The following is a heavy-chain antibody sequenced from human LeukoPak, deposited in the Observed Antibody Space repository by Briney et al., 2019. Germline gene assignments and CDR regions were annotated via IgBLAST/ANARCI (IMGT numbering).Heavy chain of an antibody. D-gene: IGHD4-17*01. J-gene: IGHJ4*02. CDR2: IIPIFGTA. Sequence: SVKVSCKASGGTLSSYAISWVRQAPGQGLEWMGGIIPIFGTANYAQKFQGRVTITADESTSTAYMELSSLRSEDTAVYYCASSYYGVFDYWGQGTLVTVSS. CDR3: ASSYYGVFDY. V-gene: IGHV1-69*01. CDR1: GGTLSSYA.